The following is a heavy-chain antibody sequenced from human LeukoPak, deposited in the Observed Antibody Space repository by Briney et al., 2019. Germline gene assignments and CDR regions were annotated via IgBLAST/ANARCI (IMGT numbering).Heavy chain of an antibody. CDR2: IYYSGST. V-gene: IGHV4-59*01. CDR3: ARSPIVVVPAAKAYYYYGMDV. J-gene: IGHJ6*02. CDR1: GGSFSSYY. D-gene: IGHD2-2*01. Sequence: SETLSLTCTVSGGSFSSYYWSWVRQPPGKGLEWIGYIYYSGSTNYNPSLTSRVTISVDTSKNQFSLKLSSVTAADTAVYYCARSPIVVVPAAKAYYYYGMDVWGQGTTVTVSS.